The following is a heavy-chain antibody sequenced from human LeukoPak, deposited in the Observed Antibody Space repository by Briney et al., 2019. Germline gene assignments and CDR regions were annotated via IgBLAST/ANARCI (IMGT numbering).Heavy chain of an antibody. Sequence: ASVKVSCKASGYTFTGYYMHWVRQAPGQGLEWMGWINPNSGGTNYAQKFQGRVTMTRDTSISTAYMEPSRLRSDDTAVYYCARVRVPIVGATIGGFYGMDVWGQGTTVTVSS. V-gene: IGHV1-2*02. CDR1: GYTFTGYY. J-gene: IGHJ6*02. CDR3: ARVRVPIVGATIGGFYGMDV. CDR2: INPNSGGT. D-gene: IGHD1-26*01.